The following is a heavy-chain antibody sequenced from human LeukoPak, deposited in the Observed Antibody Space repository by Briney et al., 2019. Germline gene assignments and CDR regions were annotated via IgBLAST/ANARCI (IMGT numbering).Heavy chain of an antibody. CDR1: GYIFTDYF. J-gene: IGHJ4*02. V-gene: IGHV1-2*06. CDR3: SRDPSSTAYWELDY. Sequence: GASVKVSCTASGYIFTDYFIHWVRQAPGQGPEWMGRVNPKNGDTYYAQTFQGRVTVTGATSISTAYMDLTTLRSDDTAIYYCSRDPSSTAYWELDYWGQGTLVTVSS. CDR2: VNPKNGDT. D-gene: IGHD3-10*01.